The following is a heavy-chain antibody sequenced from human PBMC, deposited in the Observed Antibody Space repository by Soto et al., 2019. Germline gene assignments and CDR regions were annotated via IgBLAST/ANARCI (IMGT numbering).Heavy chain of an antibody. CDR1: GFTFRAYG. CDR2: ISYDGKNE. D-gene: IGHD1-1*01. J-gene: IGHJ4*02. Sequence: QVQLVESGGGVVQPGGSLRLSCAPSGFTFRAYGMHWDRQAPGKGLEWVAVISYDGKNEYYADSVKGRFSISRDSSKNTLYLQMNSLRAEDTAVYYCAKDLVAFTTGRRSPFGSWGQGTLVTVSS. CDR3: AKDLVAFTTGRRSPFGS. V-gene: IGHV3-30*18.